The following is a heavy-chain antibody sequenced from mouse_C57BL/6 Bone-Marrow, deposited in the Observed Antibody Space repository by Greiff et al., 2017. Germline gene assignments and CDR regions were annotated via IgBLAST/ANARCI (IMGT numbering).Heavy chain of an antibody. V-gene: IGHV14-4*01. D-gene: IGHD2-3*01. CDR3: SSCDGDCFDY. Sequence: EVQLQQSGAELVRPGASVKLSCTASGFNIKDDYIHWVKQRPEQGLEWIGWIDPEIGDTEYASKFQGKATITSDTSSNTAYLQLSSLTSEDTAVCCSSSCDGDCFDYWGQGTPLTVAA. CDR2: IDPEIGDT. J-gene: IGHJ2*01. CDR1: GFNIKDDY.